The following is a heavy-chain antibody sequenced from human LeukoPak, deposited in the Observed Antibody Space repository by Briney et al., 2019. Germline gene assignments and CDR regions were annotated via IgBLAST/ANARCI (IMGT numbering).Heavy chain of an antibody. V-gene: IGHV1-69*13. CDR1: GGTFSSYA. J-gene: IGHJ6*02. D-gene: IGHD2-2*01. CDR3: ASPHTSPYYYYYGMDV. Sequence: ASVKVSCKASGGTFSSYAISWVRQAPGQGLEWMGGIIPIFGTANYAQKFQGRVTITADESTSTAYMELSSLRSEDTAVYYCASPHTSPYYYYYGMDVWGQGTTVTVPS. CDR2: IIPIFGTA.